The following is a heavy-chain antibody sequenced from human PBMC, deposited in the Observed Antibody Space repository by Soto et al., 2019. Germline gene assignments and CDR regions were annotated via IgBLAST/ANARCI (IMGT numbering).Heavy chain of an antibody. V-gene: IGHV3-33*03. CDR1: GFTFSSYG. Sequence: QVHLVESGGGVVQPGRSLRLSCAASGFTFSSYGMLWVRQAPGKGLEWVAVIWYNGSKKYYGESVKGRFTIFRDNSENTLHLEMSSLRAEDTAVYYCAWQLAVPYAAYAMDVWGQGTTVTVSS. D-gene: IGHD2-15*01. CDR3: AWQLAVPYAAYAMDV. CDR2: IWYNGSKK. J-gene: IGHJ6*02.